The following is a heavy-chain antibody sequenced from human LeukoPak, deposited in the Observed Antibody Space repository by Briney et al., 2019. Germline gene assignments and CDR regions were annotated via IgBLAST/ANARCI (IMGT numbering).Heavy chain of an antibody. J-gene: IGHJ4*02. CDR2: ISGSGGST. CDR3: AKVEEYSYGYYGY. D-gene: IGHD5-18*01. CDR1: GFTFSSYA. V-gene: IGHV3-23*01. Sequence: GGSLSLSCAASGFTFSSYAMSWVRQAPGKGLEWVSAISGSGGSTYYADSVKGRFTISRDNSKNTLYLQMNSLRAEDTAVYYCAKVEEYSYGYYGYWGQGTLVTVSS.